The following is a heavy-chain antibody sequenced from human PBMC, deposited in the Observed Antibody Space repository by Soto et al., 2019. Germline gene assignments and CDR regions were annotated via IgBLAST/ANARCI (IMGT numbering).Heavy chain of an antibody. V-gene: IGHV4-34*01. CDR2: INHSGST. CDR1: GGSFSGYY. Sequence: SGTLSLTCAVYGGSFSGYYWSWIRQPPGKGLEWIGEINHSGSTNYNPSLKSRVTISVDTSKNQFSLKLSSVTAADTAVYYCARGRVVVDARILVITFGGVIAHFGMDVWGQGTTVT. J-gene: IGHJ6*02. CDR3: ARGRVVVDARILVITFGGVIAHFGMDV. D-gene: IGHD3-16*02.